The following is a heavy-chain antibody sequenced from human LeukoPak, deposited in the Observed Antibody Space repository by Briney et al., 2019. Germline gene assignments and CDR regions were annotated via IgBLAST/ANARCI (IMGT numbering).Heavy chain of an antibody. D-gene: IGHD3-3*01. V-gene: IGHV3-23*01. CDR3: AKPNYDFWSGYSCFDY. J-gene: IGHJ4*02. CDR2: ISGSGGST. Sequence: GGSLRLSCAASGFTFSSYSMNWVRQAPGKGLERVSAISGSGGSTYYADSVKGRFTISRDNSKNTLYLQMNSLRAEDTAVYYCAKPNYDFWSGYSCFDYWGQGTLVTVSS. CDR1: GFTFSSYS.